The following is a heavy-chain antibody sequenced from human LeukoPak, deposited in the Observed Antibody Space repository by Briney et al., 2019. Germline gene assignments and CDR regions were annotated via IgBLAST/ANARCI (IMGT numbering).Heavy chain of an antibody. J-gene: IGHJ5*02. V-gene: IGHV2-5*01. Sequence: MGSGPTLVNPTQTLTLTCTFSGFSLSTSGVGVGWIRPPPGKALEWLALIYWNDDKRYSPSLESRLTITKDTSKNQVVLTMTNMDPVDTATYYCAHNTNAGYCSSTSCLNCFDPWGQGTLVTVSS. CDR3: AHNTNAGYCSSTSCLNCFDP. D-gene: IGHD2-2*03. CDR2: IYWNDDK. CDR1: GFSLSTSGVG.